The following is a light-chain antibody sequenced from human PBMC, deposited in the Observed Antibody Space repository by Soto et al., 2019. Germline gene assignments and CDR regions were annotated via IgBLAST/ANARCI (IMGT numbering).Light chain of an antibody. CDR1: SSDVGTYDY. V-gene: IGLV2-8*01. J-gene: IGLJ1*01. CDR2: GVT. CDR3: SSYAGRSMYV. Sequence: SALTQPPSASGSPGQSVTFSCTRTSSDVGTYDYVSWYQQYPGKAPKLLIYGVTRRPSGVPDRFSGSKSGNTAALTVSGLQAEDEAYYYCSSYAGRSMYVFGTGTKVTVL.